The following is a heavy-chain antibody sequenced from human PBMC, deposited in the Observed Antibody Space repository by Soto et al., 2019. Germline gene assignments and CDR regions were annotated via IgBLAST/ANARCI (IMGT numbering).Heavy chain of an antibody. J-gene: IGHJ5*02. D-gene: IGHD5-12*01. CDR3: ANGGGTEMANITGHNWFDP. V-gene: IGHV1-69*12. CDR2: IIPIFGTA. Sequence: QVQLVQSGAEVKKPGSSVKVSCKASGGTFSSYAISWVRQAPGQGLEWMGGIIPIFGTANYAQKFQGRVTITADESTSTAYMELRSLRSEDTAVYYCANGGGTEMANITGHNWFDPWGQGTLVTVSS. CDR1: GGTFSSYA.